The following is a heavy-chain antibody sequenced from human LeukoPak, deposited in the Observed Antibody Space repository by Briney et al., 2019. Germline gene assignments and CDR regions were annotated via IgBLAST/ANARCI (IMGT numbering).Heavy chain of an antibody. CDR3: ARSGGYSSSSGAFDF. CDR1: GYTFTSYG. J-gene: IGHJ3*01. CDR2: ISPYNGDA. V-gene: IGHV1-18*01. D-gene: IGHD6-6*01. Sequence: ASVKVSCKTSGYTFTSYGVGWVRQAPGQGLEWVGWISPYNGDAKYAQKVQGRVTLTTDTSTTTADMGLRTLRTDDTAIYWCARSGGYSSSSGAFDFWGQGTMVTVSS.